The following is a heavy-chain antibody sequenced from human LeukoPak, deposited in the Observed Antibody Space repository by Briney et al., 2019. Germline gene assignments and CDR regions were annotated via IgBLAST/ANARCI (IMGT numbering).Heavy chain of an antibody. V-gene: IGHV4-59*01. Sequence: SETLSLTCTVSGGSISSYYWSWIRQPPGKGLELNGYIYYSGSTNYNPSLKSRVTISVDTSKNQFSLKLSSVTAADTAVYYCARIRRDGYNDAFDIWGQGTMVTVSS. D-gene: IGHD5-24*01. J-gene: IGHJ3*02. CDR2: IYYSGST. CDR3: ARIRRDGYNDAFDI. CDR1: GGSISSYY.